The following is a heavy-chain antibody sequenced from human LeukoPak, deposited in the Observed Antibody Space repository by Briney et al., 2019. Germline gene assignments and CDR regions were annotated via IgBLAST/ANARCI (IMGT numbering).Heavy chain of an antibody. D-gene: IGHD1-26*01. V-gene: IGHV4-4*07. CDR2: IYPSGST. J-gene: IGHJ4*02. CDR3: ARENSGSYREFDY. Sequence: SETLSLTCTVSGGSISSYYWTWIRQPAGKGLEWIGRIYPSGSTSYNPSLKSRVTMSVDTSKNQFSLKLSSVTAADTAVYYCARENSGSYREFDYWGQGTLVTVSS. CDR1: GGSISSYY.